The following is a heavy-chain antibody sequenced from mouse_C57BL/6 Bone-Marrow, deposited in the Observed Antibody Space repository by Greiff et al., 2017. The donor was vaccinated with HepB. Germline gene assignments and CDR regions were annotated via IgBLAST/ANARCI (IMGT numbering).Heavy chain of an antibody. CDR3: AEGNYGWFAY. D-gene: IGHD2-1*01. CDR2: IYPRSGNT. V-gene: IGHV1-81*01. J-gene: IGHJ3*01. CDR1: GYTFTSYG. Sequence: QVQLQQSGAELARPGASVKLSCKASGYTFTSYGISWVKQRTRQGLEWIGEIYPRSGNTYYNEKFKGKATLTADKSSSTAYMELRSLTSEDSAVYFCAEGNYGWFAYWGQGTLVTVSA.